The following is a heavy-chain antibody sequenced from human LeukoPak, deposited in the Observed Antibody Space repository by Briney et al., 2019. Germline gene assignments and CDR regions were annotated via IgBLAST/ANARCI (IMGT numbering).Heavy chain of an antibody. J-gene: IGHJ4*02. CDR2: INSDGSIT. Sequence: PGGSLRLSCAASGFTFRDYWMHWVRQVPGKGLLWVSHINSDGSITDYADSVKGRFTISRDNARNTLSLQMDRLRVEDTAVYYCARNPTGDYDYWGQGALVTVSS. CDR3: ARNPTGDYDY. CDR1: GFTFRDYW. V-gene: IGHV3-74*01. D-gene: IGHD2-8*02.